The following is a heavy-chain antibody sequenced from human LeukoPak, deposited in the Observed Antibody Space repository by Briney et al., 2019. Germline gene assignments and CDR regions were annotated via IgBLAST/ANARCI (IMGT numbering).Heavy chain of an antibody. CDR2: IYYSGST. J-gene: IGHJ3*02. CDR1: GGSISSYY. Sequence: SETLSLTCTVSGGSISSYYWSWIRQPPGKGLEWIGYIYYSGSTNYNPSLKSRVTISVDTSKNQFSLKLSSVTAADTAVYYCARESTPYSSGWYRDAFDIWGQGTMVTVSS. V-gene: IGHV4-59*01. CDR3: ARESTPYSSGWYRDAFDI. D-gene: IGHD6-19*01.